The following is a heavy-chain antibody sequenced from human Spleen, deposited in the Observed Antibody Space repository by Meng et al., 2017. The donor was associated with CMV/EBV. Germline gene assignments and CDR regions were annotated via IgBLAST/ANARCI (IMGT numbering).Heavy chain of an antibody. D-gene: IGHD6-19*01. CDR2: IYSGGST. Sequence: GGSLRLSCAASGFTVSSNYMSWVRQAPGKGLEWVSVIYSGGSTYYADSVKGRFTISRDNSKNTLYLQMNSLSAEDTAVYYCASPSFGYSSWDDAFDIWGQGTMVTVSS. CDR3: ASPSFGYSSWDDAFDI. CDR1: GFTVSSNY. J-gene: IGHJ3*02. V-gene: IGHV3-53*01.